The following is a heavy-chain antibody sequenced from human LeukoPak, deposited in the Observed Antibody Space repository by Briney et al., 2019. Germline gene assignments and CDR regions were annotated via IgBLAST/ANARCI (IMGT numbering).Heavy chain of an antibody. Sequence: GESLKISFKGSGXSFTSHCIGWVRQMPGKGLEWMGTIYPGDSDTRYSPSFRGQVTISVDKSISTAYLQWSSLKASDTAMYYCAKRHSGYDFFDYWGQGTLVTVSS. CDR1: GXSFTSHC. V-gene: IGHV5-51*01. D-gene: IGHD5-12*01. CDR3: AKRHSGYDFFDY. CDR2: IYPGDSDT. J-gene: IGHJ4*02.